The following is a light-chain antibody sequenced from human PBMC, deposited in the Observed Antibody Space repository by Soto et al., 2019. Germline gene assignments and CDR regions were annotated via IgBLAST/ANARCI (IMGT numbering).Light chain of an antibody. J-gene: IGLJ1*01. Sequence: QSALTQPPSASGSLGQSVTISCTGTSSDVGGYNYVSWYQQHPEKAPKLLIYDVSHRPSGVPDRFSGSKSGNTASLTVSGLQAEDEADYYCSSDAGSNNLVFGTGTKLTVL. V-gene: IGLV2-8*01. CDR3: SSDAGSNNLV. CDR1: SSDVGGYNY. CDR2: DVS.